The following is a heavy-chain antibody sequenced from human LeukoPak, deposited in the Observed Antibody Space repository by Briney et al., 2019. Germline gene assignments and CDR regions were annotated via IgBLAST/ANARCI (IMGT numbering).Heavy chain of an antibody. CDR3: ARDGYDSQFDY. J-gene: IGHJ4*02. Sequence: ASVKVSCKASGYTFTSYYMHWVRQAPGQGLEWMGIINPSGGSTSYAQKFQGRVTITRNTSISTAYMELSSLRSEDTAVYYCARDGYDSQFDYWGQGTLVTVSS. CDR1: GYTFTSYY. CDR2: INPSGGST. D-gene: IGHD3-22*01. V-gene: IGHV1-46*01.